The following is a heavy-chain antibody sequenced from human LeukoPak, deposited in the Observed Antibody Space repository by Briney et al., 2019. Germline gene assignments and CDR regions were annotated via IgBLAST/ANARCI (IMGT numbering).Heavy chain of an antibody. D-gene: IGHD3-22*01. CDR2: IIPILCIA. J-gene: IGHJ3*02. CDR1: GGTFSSYT. V-gene: IGHV1-69*02. CDR3: ARGYYDSSGYYSDAFDI. Sequence: GASVKVSCKASGGTFSSYTISWVLQAPGQGLEWMGRIIPILCIANYAQKFQGRVTITPDKSTSPAYTELRGLRSEDTAVYYCARGYYDSSGYYSDAFDIWGQGTMVTVSS.